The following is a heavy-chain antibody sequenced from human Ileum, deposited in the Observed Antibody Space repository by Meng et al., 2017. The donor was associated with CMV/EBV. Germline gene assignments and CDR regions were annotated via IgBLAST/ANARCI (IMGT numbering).Heavy chain of an antibody. Sequence: FSGYSMNWVRQAPGKGLEWVSSISSSSSYIYYADSVKGRFTISRDNAKNSLYLQMNSLRAEDTAVYYCARDAYYYDSSGYYSLPFDYWGQGTLVTVSS. CDR3: ARDAYYYDSSGYYSLPFDY. CDR1: FSGYS. V-gene: IGHV3-21*01. J-gene: IGHJ4*02. D-gene: IGHD3-22*01. CDR2: ISSSSSYI.